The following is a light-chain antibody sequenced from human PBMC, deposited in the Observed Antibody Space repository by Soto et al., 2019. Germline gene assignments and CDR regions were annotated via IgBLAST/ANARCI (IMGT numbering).Light chain of an antibody. Sequence: DIVMTQSPDSLAVSLGERATINCKSSQSVLYSSNNKNYLAWYQQKPGQPPKLLIYWASTRESGVPDRFSDSGSGTDFTLTISSLQAEDVAVYYCQQYYSTPTFGQGTKLEIK. CDR2: WAS. J-gene: IGKJ2*01. CDR1: QSVLYSSNNKNY. V-gene: IGKV4-1*01. CDR3: QQYYSTPT.